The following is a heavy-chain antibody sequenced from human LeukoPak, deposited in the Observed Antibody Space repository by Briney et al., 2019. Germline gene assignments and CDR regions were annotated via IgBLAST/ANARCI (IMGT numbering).Heavy chain of an antibody. V-gene: IGHV3-30-3*01. CDR2: ISYDGSNK. Sequence: GGSLRLSCAASGFTFSSYAMHWVRQAPGKGLEWVAVISYDGSNKYYADSVKGRFTISRDNSKNTLYLQMNGLRAEDTAVYYCARDGPVDIVVVPAAIDYWGQGTLVTVSS. CDR3: ARDGPVDIVVVPAAIDY. D-gene: IGHD2-2*01. CDR1: GFTFSSYA. J-gene: IGHJ4*02.